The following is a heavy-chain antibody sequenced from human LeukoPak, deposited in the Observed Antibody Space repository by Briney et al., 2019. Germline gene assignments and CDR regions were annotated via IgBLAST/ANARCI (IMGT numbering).Heavy chain of an antibody. D-gene: IGHD2-2*01. V-gene: IGHV1-69*13. Sequence: ASVTVSCKASGGTFNTYTINWVRQAPGQGLEWMGGIIPIFGTANYAQKFQGRVTITADESTSTVYMELSSLRSEDTAVYYCARDGGAGVGPAAANDYWGQETLVTVSS. CDR3: ARDGGAGVGPAAANDY. CDR2: IIPIFGTA. CDR1: GGTFNTYT. J-gene: IGHJ4*02.